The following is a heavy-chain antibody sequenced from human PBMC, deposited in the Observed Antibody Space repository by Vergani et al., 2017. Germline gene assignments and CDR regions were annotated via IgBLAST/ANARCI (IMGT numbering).Heavy chain of an antibody. CDR3: ARSGQGLDYYDSSGYYGGLDY. CDR2: ISVSGGST. D-gene: IGHD3-22*01. Sequence: EVQLLESGGGLVQPGGSLRLSCAASGFTFSSYAMSWVRQAPGKGLEWVSAISVSGGSTYCADSVKGRFTISRDNSKNTLYLQMNSLRAEDTAVYYCARSGQGLDYYDSSGYYGGLDYWGQGTLVTVSS. CDR1: GFTFSSYA. V-gene: IGHV3-23*01. J-gene: IGHJ4*02.